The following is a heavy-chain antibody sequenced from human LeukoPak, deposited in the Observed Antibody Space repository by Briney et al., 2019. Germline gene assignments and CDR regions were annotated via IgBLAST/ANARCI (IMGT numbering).Heavy chain of an antibody. CDR3: AREFGDNRKPFDV. V-gene: IGHV1-46*01. Sequence: ASVKVSCKAAGYSFTGFYIHWVRQAPGQGLEWMGIINPSGGSTSYPQKFQGRVTMSRDTSTSTVYMELTSLRSEDTAVYYCAREFGDNRKPFDVWGQGTMVTVSS. CDR2: INPSGGST. CDR1: GYSFTGFY. D-gene: IGHD3-16*01. J-gene: IGHJ3*01.